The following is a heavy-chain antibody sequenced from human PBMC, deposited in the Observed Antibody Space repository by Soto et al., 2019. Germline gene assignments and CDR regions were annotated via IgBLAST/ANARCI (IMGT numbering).Heavy chain of an antibody. Sequence: ASMKISFKASGYSFTDYHIHWVRQAPGQGLEWLGRINPKSGGTSTAQKFQGWVTMTTDTSISTASMELTRLTSDDTAIYYCARGDSTDCSNGVCSFFYNHDMDVWGQGTTVTVSS. CDR2: INPKSGGT. J-gene: IGHJ6*02. D-gene: IGHD2-8*01. V-gene: IGHV1-2*04. CDR3: ARGDSTDCSNGVCSFFYNHDMDV. CDR1: GYSFTDYH.